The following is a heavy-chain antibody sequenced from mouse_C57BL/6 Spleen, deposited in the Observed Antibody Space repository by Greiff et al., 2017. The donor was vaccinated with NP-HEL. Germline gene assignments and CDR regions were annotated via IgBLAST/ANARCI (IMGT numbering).Heavy chain of an antibody. Sequence: QVQLKQPGAELVKPGASVKMSCTASGYTFTSYWITWVKQRPGQGLEWIGDIYPGSGSTNYTEKFKSKATLTVDTSSSTAYMQLSSLTSEDSAVYYCARGSSSLDYWGQGTTLTVSS. CDR3: ARGSSSLDY. V-gene: IGHV1-55*01. CDR1: GYTFTSYW. J-gene: IGHJ2*01. D-gene: IGHD1-1*01. CDR2: IYPGSGST.